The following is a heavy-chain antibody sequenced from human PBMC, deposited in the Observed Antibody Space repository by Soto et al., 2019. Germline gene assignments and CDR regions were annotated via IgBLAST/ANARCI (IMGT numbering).Heavy chain of an antibody. CDR3: TKDAGHSYGFFDF. CDR2: IAYDGSNI. V-gene: IGHV3-30*18. D-gene: IGHD5-18*01. Sequence: GGSLRLSCAASGFTFSSYGMHWVRQAPGKGLEWVAVIAYDGSNIYYADSVKGRFTISRDNSNNVVYLQMNSLRAEDTAVYYCTKDAGHSYGFFDFWGQGTLVTVSS. CDR1: GFTFSSYG. J-gene: IGHJ4*02.